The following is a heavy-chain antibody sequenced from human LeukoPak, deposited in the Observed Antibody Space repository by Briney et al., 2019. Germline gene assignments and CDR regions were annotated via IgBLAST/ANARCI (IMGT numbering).Heavy chain of an antibody. J-gene: IGHJ4*02. Sequence: GGSLRLSCAASGFTFSSYAMSWVREAPGEGLEWVSAIGGSGGSTYYADTVKGRFTISRDNSKNTLYLQMNSLRAEDTAVYYCATGLSITIFGVVIIPPLDYWGQGTLVTVSS. CDR1: GFTFSSYA. CDR2: IGGSGGST. D-gene: IGHD3-3*01. CDR3: ATGLSITIFGVVIIPPLDY. V-gene: IGHV3-23*01.